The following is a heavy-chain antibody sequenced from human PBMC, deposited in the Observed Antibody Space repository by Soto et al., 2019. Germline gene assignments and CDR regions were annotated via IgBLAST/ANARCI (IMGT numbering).Heavy chain of an antibody. CDR3: VVDTSGLLDY. D-gene: IGHD3-22*01. Sequence: GGSLRLSCAASGFTFSSNGMHWVRQAPGKGLEWVAVIWYDGNKKYYGDSVRGRLTISRDNSKNTLYLEMNSLRAEDTAVYYCVVDTSGLLDYWGQGTQVTVSS. V-gene: IGHV3-33*03. CDR1: GFTFSSNG. J-gene: IGHJ4*02. CDR2: IWYDGNKK.